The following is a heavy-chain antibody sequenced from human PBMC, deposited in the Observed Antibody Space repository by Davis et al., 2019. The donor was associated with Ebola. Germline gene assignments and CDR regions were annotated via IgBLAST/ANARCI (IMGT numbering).Heavy chain of an antibody. Sequence: GESLKISCAASGFTFSSYAMSWVRQAPGKGLEWVSAISGSGGSTYYADSVKGRFTISRDNSKNTLYLQMNSLRAEDTAVYYCAKDEGYCSGGSCYGGLYYYGMDVWGQGTTVTVSS. CDR1: GFTFSSYA. D-gene: IGHD2-15*01. J-gene: IGHJ6*02. CDR3: AKDEGYCSGGSCYGGLYYYGMDV. CDR2: ISGSGGST. V-gene: IGHV3-23*01.